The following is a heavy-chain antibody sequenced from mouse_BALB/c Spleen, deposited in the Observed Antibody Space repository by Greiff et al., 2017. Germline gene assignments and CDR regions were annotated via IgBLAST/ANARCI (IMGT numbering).Heavy chain of an antibody. Sequence: EVQVVESGGDLVKPGGSLKLSCAASGFTFSSYGMSWVRQTPDKRLEWVATISSGGSYTYYPDSVKGRFTISRDNAKNTLYLQMSSLKSEDTAMYYCARRDGYSLAYWGQGTLVTVSA. CDR1: GFTFSSYG. J-gene: IGHJ3*01. CDR3: ARRDGYSLAY. CDR2: ISSGGSYT. D-gene: IGHD2-3*01. V-gene: IGHV5-6*01.